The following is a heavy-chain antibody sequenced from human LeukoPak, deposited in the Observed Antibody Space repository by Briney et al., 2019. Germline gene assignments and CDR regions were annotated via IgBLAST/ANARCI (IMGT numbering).Heavy chain of an antibody. D-gene: IGHD3-22*01. J-gene: IGHJ6*03. V-gene: IGHV4-4*07. CDR3: ARDLRYYDSSGKAYYYFMDV. Sequence: NPSETLSLTCAVSGGSISSYYWSWIRQPAGKGLEWIGRIYISGSTNYNPSLKSRVTMSVDTSKNRFSLKLSSVTAADTAVYYCARDLRYYDSSGKAYYYFMDVWGKGTTVTVSS. CDR1: GGSISSYY. CDR2: IYISGST.